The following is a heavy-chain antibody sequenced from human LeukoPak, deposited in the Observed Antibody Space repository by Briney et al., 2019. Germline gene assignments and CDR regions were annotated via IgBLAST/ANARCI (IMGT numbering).Heavy chain of an antibody. Sequence: GGSLRLSRAASGFTFSNAWMSWVGQAPGKGGEGVGRIKSKTDGGTTDYAAPVKGGFTISRDDSKNTLYLQMNSLKAEDTAVYYCAGMALDYWGQGTLVIVSS. CDR1: GFTFSNAW. CDR2: IKSKTDGGTT. J-gene: IGHJ4*02. D-gene: IGHD5-24*01. CDR3: AGMALDY. V-gene: IGHV3-15*01.